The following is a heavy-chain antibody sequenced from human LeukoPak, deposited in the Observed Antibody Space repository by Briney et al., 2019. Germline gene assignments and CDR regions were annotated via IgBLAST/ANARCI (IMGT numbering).Heavy chain of an antibody. J-gene: IGHJ5*02. CDR2: IYYTGNT. D-gene: IGHD6-13*01. Sequence: PSETLSLTCTVSGGSISSGGYSWSWIRQPPGKGMEFIAYIYYTGNTYFNPSLKSRVTISVDTSKNQFSLKLTSVTAADTAVYYCARVLAAAGDNWFDPWGQGTLVTVSS. CDR1: GGSISSGGYS. CDR3: ARVLAAAGDNWFDP. V-gene: IGHV4-30-4*07.